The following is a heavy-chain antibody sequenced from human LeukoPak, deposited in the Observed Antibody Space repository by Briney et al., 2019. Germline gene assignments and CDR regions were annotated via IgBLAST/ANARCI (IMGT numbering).Heavy chain of an antibody. V-gene: IGHV1-18*01. J-gene: IGHJ4*02. CDR2: ISAYNGNA. CDR3: ASFAVAGNSDY. D-gene: IGHD6-19*01. CDR1: GYTFTSYG. Sequence: ASVKVSCKASGYTFTSYGISWVRQAPGQGLEWMGWISAYNGNANYAQKLQGRVTMTTDTSTSTAYMELRSLRSDDTAVYYCASFAVAGNSDYWGQGTLVTVPS.